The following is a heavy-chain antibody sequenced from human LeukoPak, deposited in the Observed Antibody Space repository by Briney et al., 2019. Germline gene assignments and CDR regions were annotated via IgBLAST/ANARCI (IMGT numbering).Heavy chain of an antibody. V-gene: IGHV1-46*01. J-gene: IGHJ6*02. CDR2: INPSGGST. CDR3: ASEPFVDTAMVDYYYYGMDV. Sequence: ASVKVSCKASGYTFTSYYMHWVRQAPGQGLEWMGIINPSGGSTSYAQKFQGRVTMTRDTSTSTVYMELSSLRSEDTAVYYCASEPFVDTAMVDYYYYGMDVWGQGTTVTVSS. CDR1: GYTFTSYY. D-gene: IGHD5-18*01.